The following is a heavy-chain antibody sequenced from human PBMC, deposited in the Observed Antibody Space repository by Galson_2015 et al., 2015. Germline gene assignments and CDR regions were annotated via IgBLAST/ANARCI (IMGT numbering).Heavy chain of an antibody. V-gene: IGHV3-7*03. CDR3: ARDANLGGEFDY. CDR2: IRYDGSQT. CDR1: GFIFRNYW. D-gene: IGHD3-10*01. Sequence: SLRLSCEAYGFIFRNYWMVWVRQTPAKGLEWVAKIRYDGSQTFYVDSVKGRFTISRDSAENSLYLQMNSLRADDTAVYYCARDANLGGEFDYWCQGALGTVSS. J-gene: IGHJ4*02.